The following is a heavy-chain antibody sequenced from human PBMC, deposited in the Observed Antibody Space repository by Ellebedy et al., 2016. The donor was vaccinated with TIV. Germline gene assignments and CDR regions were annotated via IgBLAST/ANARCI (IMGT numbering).Heavy chain of an antibody. CDR1: GGSISSYY. V-gene: IGHV4-59*12. Sequence: MPSETLSLTCTVSGGSISSYYWSWIRQPPGKGLEWIGYIYYSGSTNYNPSLKSRVTISVDTSKNQFSLKLSSVTAADTAVYYCARKTSLTGGYINWGQGTLVTVSS. J-gene: IGHJ4*02. CDR3: ARKTSLTGGYIN. D-gene: IGHD3-22*01. CDR2: IYYSGST.